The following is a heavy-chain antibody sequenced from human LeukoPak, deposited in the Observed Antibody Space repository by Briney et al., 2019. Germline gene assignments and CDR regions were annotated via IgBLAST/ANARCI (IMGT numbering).Heavy chain of an antibody. CDR1: GYTFTGYY. CDR2: INPNSGGT. V-gene: IGHV1-2*02. CDR3: ARDGQWLVLAGPDY. D-gene: IGHD6-19*01. Sequence: ASVKVSCKASGYTFTGYYMHWVRQAPGQGLGWMGWINPNSGGTNYAQKFQGRVTMTRDTSISTAYMELSRLRSDDTAVYYCARDGQWLVLAGPDYWGQGTLVTVSS. J-gene: IGHJ4*02.